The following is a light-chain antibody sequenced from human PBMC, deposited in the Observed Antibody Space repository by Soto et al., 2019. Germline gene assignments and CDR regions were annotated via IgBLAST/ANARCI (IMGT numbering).Light chain of an antibody. J-gene: IGKJ2*01. Sequence: EIVMTQSPATLSVSPGERATLSCRASQSVSSNLAWYQQKPGQAPRLLIYGASTRATGIPARFSGSGSGAEFTLTISSLQSEGFAVYYCQQYNNWPNTCGQGTKLEIK. CDR1: QSVSSN. CDR3: QQYNNWPNT. V-gene: IGKV3-15*01. CDR2: GAS.